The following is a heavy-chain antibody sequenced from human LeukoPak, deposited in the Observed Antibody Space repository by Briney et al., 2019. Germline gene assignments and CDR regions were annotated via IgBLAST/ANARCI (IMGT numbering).Heavy chain of an antibody. CDR3: ANATVAHEPFDY. Sequence: GGSLRLSCAASGFTFSSYGMHWVRQAPGKGLEWVAVISYDGSNKYYADSVKGRFTISRDNSKNTLYLQMNSLRAEDTAVYYCANATVAHEPFDYWGQGTLVTVSS. J-gene: IGHJ4*02. CDR1: GFTFSSYG. D-gene: IGHD6-19*01. V-gene: IGHV3-30*18. CDR2: ISYDGSNK.